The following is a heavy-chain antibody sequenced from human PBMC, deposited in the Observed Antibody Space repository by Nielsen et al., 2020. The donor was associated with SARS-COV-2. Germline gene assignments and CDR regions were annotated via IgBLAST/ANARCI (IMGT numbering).Heavy chain of an antibody. Sequence: SETLSLTCTVSGGSISSGDYYWSWIRQPPGKGLEGIGYIYYSGSTYYNPSLKSRVTISVDTSKNQFTLKLSSVTAADTAVYYCARASKRWVRGAADNWFDPWGQGTLVTVSS. CDR1: GGSISSGDYY. V-gene: IGHV4-30-4*08. CDR2: IYYSGST. CDR3: ARASKRWVRGAADNWFDP. J-gene: IGHJ5*02. D-gene: IGHD3-10*01.